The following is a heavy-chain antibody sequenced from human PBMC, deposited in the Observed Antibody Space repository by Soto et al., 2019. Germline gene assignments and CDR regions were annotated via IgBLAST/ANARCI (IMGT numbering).Heavy chain of an antibody. J-gene: IGHJ4*02. V-gene: IGHV3-33*01. CDR3: ARDNAFIINSTQITMIVVAPLDY. D-gene: IGHD3-22*01. Sequence: QPGGSLRLSCAASGFTFSSYGMHWVRQAPGKGLEWVAVIWYDGSNKYYADSVKGRFTISRDNSKNTLYLQMNSLRAEDTAVYYCARDNAFIINSTQITMIVVAPLDYWGQGTLVTVSS. CDR2: IWYDGSNK. CDR1: GFTFSSYG.